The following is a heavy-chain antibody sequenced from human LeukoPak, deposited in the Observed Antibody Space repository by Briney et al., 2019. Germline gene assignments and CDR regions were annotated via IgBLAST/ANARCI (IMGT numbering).Heavy chain of an antibody. D-gene: IGHD6-19*01. CDR2: ISGSGGST. Sequence: GGSLRLSCAASGFTFSSYGMSWVRQAPGKGLEWVSAISGSGGSTYYADSVKGRFTISRDNSKNTLYLQMNSLRAEDTAVYYCALLPWIAVALVGWGQGTMVTVSS. V-gene: IGHV3-23*01. J-gene: IGHJ3*01. CDR3: ALLPWIAVALVG. CDR1: GFTFSSYG.